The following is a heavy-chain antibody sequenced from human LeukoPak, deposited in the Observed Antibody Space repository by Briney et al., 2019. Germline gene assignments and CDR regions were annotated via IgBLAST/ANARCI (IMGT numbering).Heavy chain of an antibody. CDR1: GGSITFGSYY. Sequence: SQTLSLTCTVSGGSITFGSYYWTWIRQPAGKGLEWIGRIYTSGRTFYNPSLRSRVTISMDTSMNQFYLRLNSVTAADTAVYYCARARVIPASFDDWGQGALVTVSS. D-gene: IGHD3-16*02. CDR2: IYTSGRT. V-gene: IGHV4-61*02. CDR3: ARARVIPASFDD. J-gene: IGHJ4*02.